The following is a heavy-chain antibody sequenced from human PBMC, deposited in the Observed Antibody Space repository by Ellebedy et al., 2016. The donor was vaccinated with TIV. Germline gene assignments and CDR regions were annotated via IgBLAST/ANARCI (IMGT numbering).Heavy chain of an antibody. CDR3: ARRTPNWGFFDY. V-gene: IGHV3-23*01. J-gene: IGHJ4*02. CDR1: GFTFSSYP. D-gene: IGHD7-27*01. CDR2: ISGSGDST. Sequence: PGGSLRLSCAASGFTFSSYPMSWVRQAPGKGLQWVSTISGSGDSTYYTDSVKGRFTISTDNSKNTLYLQMNSLRAEDTAVDYCARRTPNWGFFDYWGQGTLLTGSS.